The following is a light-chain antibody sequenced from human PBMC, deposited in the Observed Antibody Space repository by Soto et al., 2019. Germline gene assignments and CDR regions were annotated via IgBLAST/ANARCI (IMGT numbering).Light chain of an antibody. V-gene: IGLV2-14*03. CDR2: DVS. CDR3: SSYTSSDTHV. CDR1: SSDVGNYNY. Sequence: QLVLTQPASVSGSPGQSITISCTGTSSDVGNYNYVSWHQHHPGKAPKLMINDVSNRPSGVSSRSSGSKSGNTASLTISGLQAEDEADYYCSSYTSSDTHVFGTGTKLTVL. J-gene: IGLJ1*01.